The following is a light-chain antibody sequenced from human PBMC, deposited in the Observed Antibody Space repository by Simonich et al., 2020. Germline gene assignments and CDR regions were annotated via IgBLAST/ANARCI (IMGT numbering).Light chain of an antibody. V-gene: IGKV4-1*01. Sequence: DIVMTQSPDSLAVSLGERATINSKSSQSVLHRSNNKKYLAWYQQKPGQPPKLLIYWASTRESGVPDRFSGSGSGTDFTLTISSLQAEDVAVYYCQQYYSTPFTFGPGTKVDIK. CDR3: QQYYSTPFT. J-gene: IGKJ3*01. CDR2: WAS. CDR1: QSVLHRSNNKKY.